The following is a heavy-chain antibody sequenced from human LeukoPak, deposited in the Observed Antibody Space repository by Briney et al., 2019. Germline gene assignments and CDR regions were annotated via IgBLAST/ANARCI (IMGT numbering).Heavy chain of an antibody. J-gene: IGHJ4*02. CDR1: GGTFSSYT. CDR3: ARSLVGAAPGYFDY. CDR2: IIPILGIA. D-gene: IGHD1-26*01. V-gene: IGHV1-69*02. Sequence: GSSVRVSCKASGGTFSSYTISWVRQAPGQGLEWMGRIIPILGIANYAQKFQGRVTITADKSTSTAYTELSSLRSEDTAVYYCARSLVGAAPGYFDYWGQGTLVPVSS.